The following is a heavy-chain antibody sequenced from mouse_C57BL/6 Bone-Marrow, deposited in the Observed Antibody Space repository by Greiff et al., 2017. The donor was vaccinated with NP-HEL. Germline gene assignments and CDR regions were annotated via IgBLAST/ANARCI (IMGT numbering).Heavy chain of an antibody. V-gene: IGHV1-64*01. CDR2: IHPNSGST. CDR3: ASEGITAVVSRMDY. CDR1: GYTFTSYW. D-gene: IGHD1-1*01. J-gene: IGHJ4*01. Sequence: VQLQQPGAELVKPGASVKLSCKASGYTFTSYWMHWVKQRPGQGLEWIGMIHPNSGSTNYNEKFKSKATLTVDKSSSTAYMQLSSLTSEDSAVYYCASEGITAVVSRMDYWGQGTSVTVAS.